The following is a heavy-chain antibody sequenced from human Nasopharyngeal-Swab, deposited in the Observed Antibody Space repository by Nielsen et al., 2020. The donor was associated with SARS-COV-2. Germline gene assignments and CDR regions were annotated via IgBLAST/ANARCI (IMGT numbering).Heavy chain of an antibody. Sequence: ETLSLTCAASGFTFSSYAMSWVRQAPGKGLEWVSAISGSGGSTYYADSVKGRFTISRDNSKNTLYLQMNSLRAEDTAVYYCAKDYYGSSGYYYVWGQGTLVTVSS. V-gene: IGHV3-23*01. CDR3: AKDYYGSSGYYYV. CDR2: ISGSGGST. D-gene: IGHD3-22*01. CDR1: GFTFSSYA. J-gene: IGHJ4*02.